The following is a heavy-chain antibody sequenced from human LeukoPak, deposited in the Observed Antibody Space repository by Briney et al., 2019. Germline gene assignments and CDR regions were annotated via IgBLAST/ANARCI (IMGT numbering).Heavy chain of an antibody. Sequence: GESLRISCKGSGXCFTSYWSSWVRQMPGKGLEWMGRIDPSDSYTNYSPSFQGHVTISADKSISTAYLQWSSLKASDTAMYYCARRTGDAFDIWGQGTMVTVSS. D-gene: IGHD1-14*01. CDR1: GXCFTSYW. CDR3: ARRTGDAFDI. CDR2: IDPSDSYT. V-gene: IGHV5-10-1*01. J-gene: IGHJ3*02.